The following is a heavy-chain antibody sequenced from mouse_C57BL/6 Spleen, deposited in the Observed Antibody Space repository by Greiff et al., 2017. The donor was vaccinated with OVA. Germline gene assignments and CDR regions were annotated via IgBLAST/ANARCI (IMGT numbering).Heavy chain of an antibody. CDR1: GYTFTSYW. V-gene: IGHV1-64*01. CDR2: IHPNSGST. J-gene: IGHJ3*01. Sequence: QVQLKQPGAELVKPGASVKLSCKASGYTFTSYWMHWVKQRPGQGLEWIGMIHPNSGSTNYNEKFKSKATLTVDKSSSTAYMQLSSLTSEDSAVYYCARSYSNYVGFAYWGQGTLVTVSA. D-gene: IGHD2-5*01. CDR3: ARSYSNYVGFAY.